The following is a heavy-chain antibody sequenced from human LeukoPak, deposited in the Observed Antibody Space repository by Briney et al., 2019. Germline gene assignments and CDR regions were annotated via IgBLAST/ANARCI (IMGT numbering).Heavy chain of an antibody. V-gene: IGHV1-69*04. D-gene: IGHD3-16*01. Sequence: AASVKVSFKASGGTFSSYAISWVRQAPGQGLEWMGRIIPILGIANYAQKFQGRVTITADKSTSTAYMELSSLRSEDTAVYYCARLTHMTTFYYWGQGTLVTVSS. CDR2: IIPILGIA. J-gene: IGHJ4*02. CDR1: GGTFSSYA. CDR3: ARLTHMTTFYY.